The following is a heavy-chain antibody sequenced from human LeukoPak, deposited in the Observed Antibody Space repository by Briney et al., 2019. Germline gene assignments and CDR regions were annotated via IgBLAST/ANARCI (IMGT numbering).Heavy chain of an antibody. D-gene: IGHD6-13*01. Sequence: GPPVKLSRKASGYTFTSYFTHWVRQAPRHGREWMGIINPSGGSTSYAQKFQGRVTMTRDTSTSTVYMELSSLRSEDTAVYYCAREPTYGSRFFDYWGQGALVTVSS. V-gene: IGHV1-46*01. J-gene: IGHJ4*02. CDR3: AREPTYGSRFFDY. CDR2: INPSGGST. CDR1: GYTFTSYF.